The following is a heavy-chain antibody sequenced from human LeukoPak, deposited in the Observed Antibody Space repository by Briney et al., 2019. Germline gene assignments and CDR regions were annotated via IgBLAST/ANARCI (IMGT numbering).Heavy chain of an antibody. D-gene: IGHD1-1*01. CDR3: ARDHNYAFDN. V-gene: IGHV3-48*01. CDR2: IGIDSGNT. Sequence: GGSLRLSRTASGFPFIEYSMNWVRQAPGKGLEWISYIGIDSGNTKYADSVRGRFTISADKAKNSLYLQMNSLRVEDTAVYYCARDHNYAFDNWGQGTLVSVAS. CDR1: GFPFIEYS. J-gene: IGHJ4*02.